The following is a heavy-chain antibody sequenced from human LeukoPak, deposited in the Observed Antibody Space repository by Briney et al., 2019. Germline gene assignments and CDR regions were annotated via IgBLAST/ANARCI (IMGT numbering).Heavy chain of an antibody. CDR3: ARHRSRGYIYDGGDHF. Sequence: SETLSLTCTVSGGSINSSSHYWGWIRQPPGKGLEWIGSIYYGGGTYYNPSLKSRVTVSVDTSMHQFSLIVNSVTAADTAVYYCARHRSRGYIYDGGDHFWGQGTLVTVSS. V-gene: IGHV4-39*01. CDR1: GGSINSSSHY. J-gene: IGHJ4*02. D-gene: IGHD5-18*01. CDR2: IYYGGGT.